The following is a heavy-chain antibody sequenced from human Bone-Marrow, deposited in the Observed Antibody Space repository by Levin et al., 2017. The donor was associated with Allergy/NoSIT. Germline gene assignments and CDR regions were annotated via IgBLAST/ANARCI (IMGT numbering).Heavy chain of an antibody. CDR3: ARGYCRGDTCHVPLDV. V-gene: IGHV4-59*13. CDR2: VHYSGTT. J-gene: IGHJ6*02. CDR1: GDSISTYY. D-gene: IGHD2-21*02. Sequence: QSQTLSLTCSVSGDSISTYYWSWIRQAPGKGPEWIGCVHYSGTTSFTPALQSRVSMSVDTSKKQLTLRLSSVTAADTAVYYCARGYCRGDTCHVPLDVWSQGTTVTVSS.